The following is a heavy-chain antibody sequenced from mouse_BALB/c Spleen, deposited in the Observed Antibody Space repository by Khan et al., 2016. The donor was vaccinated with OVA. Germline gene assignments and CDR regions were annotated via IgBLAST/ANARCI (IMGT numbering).Heavy chain of an antibody. D-gene: IGHD2-4*01. Sequence: VQLQESGPGLVAPSQSLSLTCTISGFSLTNYGVHWVRQPPGQGLEWLVLMWNDGSTTYNSALKSRLTISQDNSKSQVFLKMNSLQTDDTAMYFCARQPYYHYNIMDYWGQGTSVTVSS. CDR1: GFSLTNYG. V-gene: IGHV2-6-1*01. J-gene: IGHJ4*01. CDR2: MWNDGST. CDR3: ARQPYYHYNIMDY.